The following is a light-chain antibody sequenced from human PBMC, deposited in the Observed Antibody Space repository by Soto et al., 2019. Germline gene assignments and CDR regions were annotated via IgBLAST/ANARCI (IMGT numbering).Light chain of an antibody. CDR3: QQTHSFPIT. Sequence: DIQMAQSPSPLSASVGGRGTITWRASQSISSWLAWYQQKPGKAPKLLIYDASSLESGVPSRFSGSGSGTDFTLTISSLQPEDFAIYYCQQTHSFPITFGQGTRLEIK. V-gene: IGKV1-5*01. CDR1: QSISSW. CDR2: DAS. J-gene: IGKJ5*01.